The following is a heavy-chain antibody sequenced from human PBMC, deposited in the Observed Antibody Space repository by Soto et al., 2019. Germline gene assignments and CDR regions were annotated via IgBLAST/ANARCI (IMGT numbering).Heavy chain of an antibody. CDR3: ARDNGYSYGIGY. Sequence: QVLLVQSGAEVKKPGSSVKVSCKVSGVSFRTIPITWIRQAPGQGLEWMGGIIPILNTTQYAERFQGRLTISADETTNTAFMELSSLASDDSAVFYCARDNGYSYGIGYWGPGTLVTVSS. V-gene: IGHV1-69*01. D-gene: IGHD5-18*01. CDR2: IIPILNTT. CDR1: GVSFRTIP. J-gene: IGHJ4*02.